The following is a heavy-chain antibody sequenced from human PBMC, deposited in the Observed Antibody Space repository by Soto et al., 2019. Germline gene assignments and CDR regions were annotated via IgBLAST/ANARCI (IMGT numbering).Heavy chain of an antibody. V-gene: IGHV4-31*03. J-gene: IGHJ4*02. CDR3: ARARDPFYVDTKIDY. Sequence: SETLSLTCTVSGGSISSGGYYWSWIRQHPGKGLEWIGYIYYSGSTYYNPSLKSRVTISVDTSKNQFSLKLSSVTAADTAVYYCARARDPFYVDTKIDYWGQGTLVTVSS. CDR2: IYYSGST. CDR1: GGSISSGGYY. D-gene: IGHD5-18*01.